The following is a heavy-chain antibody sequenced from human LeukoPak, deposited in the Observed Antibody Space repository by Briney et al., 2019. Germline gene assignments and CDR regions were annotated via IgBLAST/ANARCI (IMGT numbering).Heavy chain of an antibody. CDR2: ISHDGNNK. D-gene: IGHD3-10*01. CDR3: ARDQLGSGSSYAFDN. Sequence: PGGSLRLSCAASGFTFSSFAIHWVRQTPAKGLEWVGAISHDGNNKFYADSLKGRFTISRDDSKNTLYLQMSSLRPDDTAVYYCARDQLGSGSSYAFDNWGQGTLVTVSS. J-gene: IGHJ4*02. CDR1: GFTFSSFA. V-gene: IGHV3-30-3*01.